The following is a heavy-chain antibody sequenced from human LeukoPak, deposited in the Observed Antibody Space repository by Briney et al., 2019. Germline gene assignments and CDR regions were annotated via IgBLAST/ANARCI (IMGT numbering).Heavy chain of an antibody. D-gene: IGHD6-13*01. V-gene: IGHV4-39*07. CDR2: IYYSGNT. CDR3: ARGGGVGYSSRCCWQSPPDY. Sequence: SETLSLTCTVSGGSLAGSSNYWVWLRQPPGKGLEWIGNIYYSGNTYYNPSLKSRVTISVDTSKNQFSLNLASVTAADTAGYYFARGGGVGYSSRCCWQSPPDYWGQGTLVTVSS. J-gene: IGHJ4*02. CDR1: GGSLAGSSNY.